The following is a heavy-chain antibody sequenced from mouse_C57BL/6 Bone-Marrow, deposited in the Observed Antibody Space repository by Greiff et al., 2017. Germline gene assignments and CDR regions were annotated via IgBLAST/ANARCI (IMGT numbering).Heavy chain of an antibody. CDR3: ARAYGSSLAWFAY. CDR2: INPNNGGT. V-gene: IGHV1-22*01. Sequence: SGPELVKPGASVKMSCKASGYTFTDYNMHWVKQSHGKSLEWIGYINPNNGGTSYNQKFKGKATLTVNKSSSTAYMELRSLTSEDSAVYYCARAYGSSLAWFAYWGQGTLVTVSA. D-gene: IGHD1-1*01. CDR1: GYTFTDYN. J-gene: IGHJ3*01.